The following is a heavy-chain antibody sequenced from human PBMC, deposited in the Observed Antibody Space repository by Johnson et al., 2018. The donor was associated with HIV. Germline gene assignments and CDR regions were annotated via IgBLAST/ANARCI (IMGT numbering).Heavy chain of an antibody. D-gene: IGHD3-22*01. Sequence: EVQLVESGGGLVQPGGSLKLSCAASGFAFSGSAMHWVRQASGKGLEWVGRIRSKANSYATAYAASVKGRFTISRDDSKNTAYLQMNSLKTEDTAVYYCTRRTTYYYDSSGYNDAFDIWGQGTMVTVSS. CDR1: GFAFSGSA. V-gene: IGHV3-73*01. J-gene: IGHJ3*02. CDR3: TRRTTYYYDSSGYNDAFDI. CDR2: IRSKANSYAT.